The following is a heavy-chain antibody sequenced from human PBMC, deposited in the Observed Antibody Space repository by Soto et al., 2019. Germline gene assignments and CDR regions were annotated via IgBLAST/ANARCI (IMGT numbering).Heavy chain of an antibody. CDR2: FDPEDGET. CDR3: ATGIGGYETIDY. Sequence: ASVKVSCKVSGYTLTELSMHWVRQAPGKGLEWMGGFDPEDGETIYAQKFQGRVTMTEDTSTDTAYMELSSLRSEDTAVYYCATGIGGYETIDYWGQGTLVTVSS. V-gene: IGHV1-24*01. CDR1: GYTLTELS. J-gene: IGHJ4*02. D-gene: IGHD5-12*01.